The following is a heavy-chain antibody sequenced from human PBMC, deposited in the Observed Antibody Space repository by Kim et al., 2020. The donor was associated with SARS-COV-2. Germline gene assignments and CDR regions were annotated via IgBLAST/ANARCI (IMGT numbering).Heavy chain of an antibody. D-gene: IGHD2-2*01. V-gene: IGHV3-48*02. Sequence: GGSLRLSCAASGFTFSSYSMNWVRQAPGKGLEWVSYISSSSSTIYYADSVKGRFTISRDNAKNSLYLQMNSLRDEDTAVYYCAREEDIVVVPAASRDYYYGMDVWGQGTTVTVSS. CDR2: ISSSSSTI. J-gene: IGHJ6*02. CDR1: GFTFSSYS. CDR3: AREEDIVVVPAASRDYYYGMDV.